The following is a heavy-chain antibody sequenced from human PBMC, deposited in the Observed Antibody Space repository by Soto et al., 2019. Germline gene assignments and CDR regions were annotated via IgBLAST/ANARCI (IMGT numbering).Heavy chain of an antibody. J-gene: IGHJ3*02. CDR2: INRNSDDT. CDR1: GYTFTGYY. CDR3: ARRGSLGFDI. D-gene: IGHD6-13*01. Sequence: QVQLVQSGAEVKEPGASVKVSCKASGYTFTGYYIHWVRQAPGQGLEWMGWINRNSDDTNYAQEFQGWVTMTQDTAISTAYMELSRLRSDDTAVYYCARRGSLGFDIWGQGTVVTVSS. V-gene: IGHV1-2*04.